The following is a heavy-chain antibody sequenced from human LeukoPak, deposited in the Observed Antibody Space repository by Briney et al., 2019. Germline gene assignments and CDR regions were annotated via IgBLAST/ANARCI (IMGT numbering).Heavy chain of an antibody. CDR1: GYTFTGYY. CDR2: INPNSGGT. J-gene: IGHJ4*02. V-gene: IGHV1-2*02. D-gene: IGHD3-10*01. CDR3: ARVKTALWFGELSGRNHIDY. Sequence: ASVKVSCKASGYTFTGYYMHWVRQAPGQGLEWMGWINPNSGGTNYALKFQGRVTMTRDTSISTAYMELSRLRSDDTAVYYCARVKTALWFGELSGRNHIDYWGQGTLVTVSS.